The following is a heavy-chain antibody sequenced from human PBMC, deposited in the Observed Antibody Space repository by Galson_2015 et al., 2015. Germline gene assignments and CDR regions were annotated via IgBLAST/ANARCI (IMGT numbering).Heavy chain of an antibody. CDR3: ARVRQTDGLLDY. CDR1: GFTFSSYW. Sequence: SLRLSCAASGFTFSSYWMHWVRHAPGKGLVWVSRINSDGSDTTYADSVKGRFTISRDNAKNTLFLQMNGLRAEDTAVYYCARVRQTDGLLDYWGQGTLVTVSS. CDR2: INSDGSDT. D-gene: IGHD2-15*01. V-gene: IGHV3-74*01. J-gene: IGHJ4*02.